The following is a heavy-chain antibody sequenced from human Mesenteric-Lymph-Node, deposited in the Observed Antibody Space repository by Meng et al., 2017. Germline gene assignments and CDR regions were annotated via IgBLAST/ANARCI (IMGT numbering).Heavy chain of an antibody. CDR1: GHSIGNSLW. V-gene: IGHV4-4*02. CDR3: ARERIRELGLFDY. D-gene: IGHD1-7*01. J-gene: IGHJ4*02. CDR2: ISNSGKT. Sequence: QAACPGLVPPSGPLSRACAVPGHSIGNSLWGSWLPQPPGKGLEWIGEISNSGKTVYSPSLKSRVRISLDKSRNQFSLTLSPVTAADTAMYYCARERIRELGLFDYWGQGTLVTVSS.